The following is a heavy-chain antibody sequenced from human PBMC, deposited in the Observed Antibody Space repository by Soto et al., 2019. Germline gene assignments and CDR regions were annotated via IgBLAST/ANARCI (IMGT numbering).Heavy chain of an antibody. CDR2: IYYTGST. CDR1: GDSIRHYY. V-gene: IGHV4-59*01. Sequence: PSESLSLTCTVSGDSIRHYYWSWIRQPPGARLEWIGYIYYTGSTTYNPSLESRVTMSVDTSKNQFSLKLSSVNAADTAVYYCAKYRRTEEEGFTFDPWGRGTLVTVSS. D-gene: IGHD2-2*01. J-gene: IGHJ5*02. CDR3: AKYRRTEEEGFTFDP.